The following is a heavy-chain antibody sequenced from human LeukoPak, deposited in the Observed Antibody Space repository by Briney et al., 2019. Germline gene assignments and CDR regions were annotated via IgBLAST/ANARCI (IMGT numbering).Heavy chain of an antibody. Sequence: GGSLRLSCAASGFTFSNYGMRWVRQSPGKGLEWVSVISYDGSIEYYAGSVKGRFTISRDDSRNTLYLQMNSLRPEDTALYYCAKDLQHLVRTLSFDYWGQGPLVTVSS. V-gene: IGHV3-30*18. CDR1: GFTFSNYG. CDR2: ISYDGSIE. CDR3: AKDLQHLVRTLSFDY. D-gene: IGHD6-13*01. J-gene: IGHJ4*02.